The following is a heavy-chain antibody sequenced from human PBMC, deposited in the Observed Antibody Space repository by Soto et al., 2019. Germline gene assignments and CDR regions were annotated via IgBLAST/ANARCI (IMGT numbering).Heavy chain of an antibody. V-gene: IGHV4-31*03. Sequence: QVQLQESGPGLVKPSQTLSLTCTVSGGSISSGGYYWSWIRQHPGKGLEWIGNIYYSGYTYYNPSLKSRVTISVDTSKNQFSLKLSSVPAAATAVYYCARGGDYEGFDSWGQETLSTVSS. J-gene: IGHJ4*02. CDR1: GGSISSGGYY. CDR3: ARGGDYEGFDS. CDR2: IYYSGYT. D-gene: IGHD4-17*01.